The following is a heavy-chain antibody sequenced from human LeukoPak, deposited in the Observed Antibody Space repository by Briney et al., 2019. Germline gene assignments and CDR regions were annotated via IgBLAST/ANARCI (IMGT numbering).Heavy chain of an antibody. J-gene: IGHJ4*02. V-gene: IGHV3-23*01. CDR1: GFTFSSYA. CDR3: ARARSGLDDFDY. CDR2: VSGGGGKR. D-gene: IGHD1-26*01. Sequence: GGSLRLSCAASGFTFSSYAMSWVRQAPGKGLEWLSAVSGGGGKRYYADSVKGRFTISRDNSKDTLYLQMNSLRAEDTAVYYCARARSGLDDFDYWGQGTLATVSS.